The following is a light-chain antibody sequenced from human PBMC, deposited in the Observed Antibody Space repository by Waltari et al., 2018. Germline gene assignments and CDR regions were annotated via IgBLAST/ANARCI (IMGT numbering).Light chain of an antibody. V-gene: IGKV3-20*01. CDR1: QSISNNY. J-gene: IGKJ2*03. CDR3: QQYGNSPAYG. CDR2: GAS. Sequence: EVVLTQSPDTLSLSPGERATLFCRASQSISNNYLAWYQQKPGQAPRLLIYGASSRATGIPDKFSASGSGTDFTLTISRLEPEDFGVYYCQQYGNSPAYGFGQGTKLEV.